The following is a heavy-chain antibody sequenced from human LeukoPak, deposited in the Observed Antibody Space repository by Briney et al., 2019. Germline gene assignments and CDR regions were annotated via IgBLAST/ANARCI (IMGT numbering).Heavy chain of an antibody. Sequence: GGSLRLSCAASGFTFSSYSMNWVRQAPGKGLEWVSSISSSSSYIYYADSVKGRFTISRDNAKNSLYLQMNSLRAEDTAMYYCARGKGYSSSWSAFDIWGQGTMVTVSS. CDR1: GFTFSSYS. J-gene: IGHJ3*02. D-gene: IGHD6-13*01. V-gene: IGHV3-21*01. CDR3: ARGKGYSSSWSAFDI. CDR2: ISSSSSYI.